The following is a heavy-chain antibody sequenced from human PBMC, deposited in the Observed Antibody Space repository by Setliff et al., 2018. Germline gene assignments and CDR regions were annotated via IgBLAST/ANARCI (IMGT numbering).Heavy chain of an antibody. Sequence: SETLSLTCTVSGGSINNGSYYWSWIRQPAGKGVEWIGHILSSGGTNYNPSLKNRVSISLDTSKNQFSLNLNSVTAADTAVYFCARDTPHDPVSSNWYRNWFDPWGQGILVTVSS. CDR2: ILSSGGT. CDR1: GGSINNGSYY. V-gene: IGHV4-61*09. D-gene: IGHD6-13*01. CDR3: ARDTPHDPVSSNWYRNWFDP. J-gene: IGHJ5*02.